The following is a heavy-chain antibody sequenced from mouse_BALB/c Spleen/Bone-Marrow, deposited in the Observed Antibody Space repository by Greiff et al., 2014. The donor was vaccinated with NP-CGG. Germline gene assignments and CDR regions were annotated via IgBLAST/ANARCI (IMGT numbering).Heavy chain of an antibody. CDR1: GFTFSNYG. J-gene: IGHJ4*01. CDR3: ERLPPDYARDY. V-gene: IGHV5-6*01. CDR2: ISSGGSYT. Sequence: EVQLVESGGDLVKPGGSLKLSCAASGFTFSNYGMSWVRQTPDKRLEWVATISSGGSYTYFPDSVKGRFTISRDNAKNTLYLQMKSLKSEDAAMYYCERLPPDYARDYWGQGTSVTVPS.